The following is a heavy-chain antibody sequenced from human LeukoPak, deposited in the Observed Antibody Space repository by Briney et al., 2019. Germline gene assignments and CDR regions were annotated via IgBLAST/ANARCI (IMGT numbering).Heavy chain of an antibody. D-gene: IGHD3-22*01. Sequence: ASVKVSCKASGYTFADHYMHWVRQAPGQGLEWMGWINPNSGATNYAEKFQGRVTMTRDTSISTAYMELTRLKSNDTAVYYCARDPILDESSYDKGYNWFDPWGQGTLVTVSS. J-gene: IGHJ5*02. CDR3: ARDPILDESSYDKGYNWFDP. CDR2: INPNSGAT. V-gene: IGHV1-2*02. CDR1: GYTFADHY.